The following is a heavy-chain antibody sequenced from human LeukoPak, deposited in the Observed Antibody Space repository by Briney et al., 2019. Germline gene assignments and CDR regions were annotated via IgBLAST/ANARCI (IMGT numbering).Heavy chain of an antibody. V-gene: IGHV1-2*02. D-gene: IGHD5-18*01. CDR3: ARGGGYSYGPLDY. J-gene: IGHJ4*02. Sequence: ASVKVSCKASGYTFTGYYMHWVRQAPGQGLEWMGWINSNSCGTNYAQKFQGRVTMTRDTSISTAYMELSRLRSDDTAVFYCARGGGYSYGPLDYWGQGTLVTVSS. CDR1: GYTFTGYY. CDR2: INSNSCGT.